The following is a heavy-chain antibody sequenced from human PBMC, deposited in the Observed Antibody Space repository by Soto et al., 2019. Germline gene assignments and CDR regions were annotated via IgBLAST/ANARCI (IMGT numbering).Heavy chain of an antibody. Sequence: QVQLVQSGAEVKKPGSSVKVSCKASGGTFSSYTISWVRQAPGQGLEWMGRIIPILGIANYAQKFQGRVKITADKSTSTAYMELSSLRSEDTAVYYCARGNETAVAGLFDYWGQGTLVTVSS. V-gene: IGHV1-69*02. D-gene: IGHD6-19*01. CDR2: IIPILGIA. CDR1: GGTFSSYT. J-gene: IGHJ4*02. CDR3: ARGNETAVAGLFDY.